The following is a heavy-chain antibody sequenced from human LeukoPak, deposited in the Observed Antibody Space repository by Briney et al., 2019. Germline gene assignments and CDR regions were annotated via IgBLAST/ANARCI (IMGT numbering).Heavy chain of an antibody. V-gene: IGHV4-34*01. Sequence: SETLSLTCAVYGGSFSGYYWSWIRHPPGKGLEWIGEINHSGSTNYNPSLKSRVTISVDTSKNQFSLKLSSVTAADTAVYYCARGSSIAVGLDWGQGTLVTVSS. CDR1: GGSFSGYY. D-gene: IGHD6-19*01. CDR3: ARGSSIAVGLD. CDR2: INHSGST. J-gene: IGHJ4*02.